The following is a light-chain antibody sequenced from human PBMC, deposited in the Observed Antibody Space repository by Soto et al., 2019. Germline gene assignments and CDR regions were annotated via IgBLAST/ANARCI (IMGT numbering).Light chain of an antibody. CDR2: EVG. CDR1: SSDVGGYNY. Sequence: QSVLSRPTSTSGSPGQSVTISCTGTSSDVGGYNYVSWYHQHPGKAPKLMIYEVGKRPSVVPDRFSGSKSGNTASLTVSGLLAEDEAAHYCSSYAGSNTWVFGARPKVT. J-gene: IGLJ1*01. CDR3: SSYAGSNTWV. V-gene: IGLV2-8*01.